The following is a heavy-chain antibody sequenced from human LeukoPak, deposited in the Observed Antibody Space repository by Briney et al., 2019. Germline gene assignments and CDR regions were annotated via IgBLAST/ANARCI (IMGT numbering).Heavy chain of an antibody. CDR2: ISGSGGST. V-gene: IGHV3-23*01. D-gene: IGHD3-16*01. CDR3: ARAFKPRDAFDI. J-gene: IGHJ3*02. Sequence: PGGSLRLSCAASGFTFSSYGMSWVRQAPGKGLEWVSAISGSGGSTYYADSVKGRFTISRDNSKNTLYLQMNSLRAEDTAVYYCARAFKPRDAFDIWGQGTMVTVSS. CDR1: GFTFSSYG.